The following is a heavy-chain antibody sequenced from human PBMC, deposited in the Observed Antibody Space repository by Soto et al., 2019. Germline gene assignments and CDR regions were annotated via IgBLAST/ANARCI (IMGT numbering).Heavy chain of an antibody. D-gene: IGHD2-2*02. CDR3: AMEYCSSTSCYRDY. CDR1: GGTFSSYT. J-gene: IGHJ4*02. CDR2: IIPILGIA. V-gene: IGHV1-69*02. Sequence: QVQLVQSGAEVKKHGSSVKVSCKASGGTFSSYTISWVRQAPGQGLEWMGRIIPILGIANNAQKLQGRVTITADKSTSTAYMELSSLRSEDTAVYYCAMEYCSSTSCYRDYWGQGTLVTVSS.